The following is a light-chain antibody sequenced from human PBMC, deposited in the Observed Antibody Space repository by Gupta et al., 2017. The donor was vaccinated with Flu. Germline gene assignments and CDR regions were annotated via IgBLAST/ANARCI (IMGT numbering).Light chain of an antibody. V-gene: IGKV1-5*03. CDR2: KAS. Sequence: DIQMTQSPSTLSASVGDRVTITCRASQRVSGWLAWYQQKPGKAPKLLIYKASSLESGVPSRFSGSGSGTEFTLSISSLQPDDFATYYCQQENSYPWTFGQGTKVEVK. J-gene: IGKJ1*01. CDR3: QQENSYPWT. CDR1: QRVSGW.